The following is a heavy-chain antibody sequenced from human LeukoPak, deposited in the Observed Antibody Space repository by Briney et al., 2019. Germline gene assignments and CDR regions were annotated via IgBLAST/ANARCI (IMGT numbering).Heavy chain of an antibody. J-gene: IGHJ4*02. CDR3: ARDLWAAPGVGYFDY. Sequence: PGGSLRLSCAASGFTFSSYSMNWVRQAPGKGLEWVSYISSSSDTIYYADSVKGRFTISRDNAKNSLYLQMNSLRAEDTAVYYCARDLWAAPGVGYFDYWGQGTLVTVSS. D-gene: IGHD6-6*01. V-gene: IGHV3-48*01. CDR1: GFTFSSYS. CDR2: ISSSSDTI.